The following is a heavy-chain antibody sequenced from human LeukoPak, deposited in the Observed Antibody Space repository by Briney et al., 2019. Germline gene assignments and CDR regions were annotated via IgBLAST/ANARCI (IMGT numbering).Heavy chain of an antibody. CDR1: GFTFDDYA. V-gene: IGHV3-9*01. CDR3: AKDSGSGSYIDY. J-gene: IGHJ4*02. CDR2: ISWNSGII. D-gene: IGHD3-10*01. Sequence: GGSLRLSCTASGFTFDDYAMHWVRQAPGKGLEWVSGISWNSGIIGYADSVKGRFTISRDNAKNSLYLQMNSLRAEDTALYYCAKDSGSGSYIDYWGQGTLVTVSS.